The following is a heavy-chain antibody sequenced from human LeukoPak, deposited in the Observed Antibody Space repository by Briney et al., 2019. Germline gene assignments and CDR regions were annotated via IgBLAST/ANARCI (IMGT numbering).Heavy chain of an antibody. J-gene: IGHJ1*01. Sequence: SETLSLTCAVSGYSISSGYYWGWIRQPPGKGLEWIGSIYHSGSTYYNPSLKSRVTISIDTSKNQFSLKLSSVTAADTAVYYCARDGSSRAFQHWGQGTLVTVSS. V-gene: IGHV4-38-2*02. CDR1: GYSISSGYY. CDR3: ARDGSSRAFQH. CDR2: IYHSGST. D-gene: IGHD6-13*01.